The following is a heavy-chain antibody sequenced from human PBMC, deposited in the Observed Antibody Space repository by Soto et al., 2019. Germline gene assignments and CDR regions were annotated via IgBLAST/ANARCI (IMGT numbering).Heavy chain of an antibody. V-gene: IGHV4-59*01. D-gene: IGHD3-10*02. Sequence: KGLEWIGYIYYSGSTNYNPSLKSRVTISVDTSKKQFSLKLSSVTAADTAVYYCVFFFQAEDGIRDVRSVSAFLLNRSSDL. CDR3: VFFFQAEDGIRDVRSVSAFLLNRSSDL. J-gene: IGHJ2*01. CDR2: IYYSGST.